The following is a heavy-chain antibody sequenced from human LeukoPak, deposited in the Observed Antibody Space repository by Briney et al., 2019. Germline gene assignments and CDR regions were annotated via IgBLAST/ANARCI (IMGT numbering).Heavy chain of an antibody. Sequence: PSETLSLTCTVSGGSISSYYWSWIRQPPGKGLEWIGYIYYSGSTNYNPSLKSRVTISVDTSKNQFSLKLSSVTAADTAVYYCATGSSWKNWFDPWGQGTLVTVSS. J-gene: IGHJ5*02. CDR3: ATGSSWKNWFDP. CDR2: IYYSGST. D-gene: IGHD6-13*01. CDR1: GGSISSYY. V-gene: IGHV4-59*01.